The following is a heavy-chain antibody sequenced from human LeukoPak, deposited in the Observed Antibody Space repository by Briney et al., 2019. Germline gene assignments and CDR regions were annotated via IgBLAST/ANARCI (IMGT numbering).Heavy chain of an antibody. Sequence: SETLSLTCAVSGGSISSGGYSWSWIRQPPGKGLEWIGYIYHSGSTYYNPSLKSRVTISVDRSKNQFSLKLSFVTAADTAVYYCASVSSSSNLFDYWGQGTLVTVSS. CDR2: IYHSGST. J-gene: IGHJ4*02. D-gene: IGHD6-6*01. CDR1: GGSISSGGYS. CDR3: ASVSSSSNLFDY. V-gene: IGHV4-30-2*01.